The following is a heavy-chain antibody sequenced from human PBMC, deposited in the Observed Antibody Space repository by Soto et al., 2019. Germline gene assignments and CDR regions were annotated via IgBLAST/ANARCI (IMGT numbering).Heavy chain of an antibody. V-gene: IGHV1-2*02. Sequence: QVQLLQSGAEVRKPGASVRVSCEASGYTLSDYFMQWVRQAPGQGLEWMGWINPNTGDTHYAQKFQGRVTMTRDTSINTAYMELSGLRSEDTAIYFCARVKANRPALGMDVWGQGTTVTVAS. J-gene: IGHJ6*02. CDR1: GYTLSDYF. CDR3: ARVKANRPALGMDV. CDR2: INPNTGDT. D-gene: IGHD6-25*01.